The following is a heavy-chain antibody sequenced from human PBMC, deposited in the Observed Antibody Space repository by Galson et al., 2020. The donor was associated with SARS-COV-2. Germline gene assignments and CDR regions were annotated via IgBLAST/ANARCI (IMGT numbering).Heavy chain of an antibody. J-gene: IGHJ4*02. V-gene: IGHV1-2*06. CDR2: INPNSGDT. D-gene: IGHD3-10*01. CDR3: TRGSNSSPFCHFDH. Sequence: ASVKVSCKASGYTFSGHYMHWVRLAPGQGLEWMGRINPNSGDTDVAQKFQGRVTMTTDTSLTTAYMELSRLTSDDTAVHYCTRGSNSSPFCHFDHCGQGTLVAVAS. CDR1: GYTFSGHY.